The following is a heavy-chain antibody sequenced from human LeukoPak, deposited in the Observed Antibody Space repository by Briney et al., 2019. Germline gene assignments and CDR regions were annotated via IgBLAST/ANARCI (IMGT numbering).Heavy chain of an antibody. D-gene: IGHD3-10*01. V-gene: IGHV3-7*01. J-gene: IGHJ4*02. CDR2: INQDGSER. CDR1: GFTFSAYW. CDR3: ARDSGSGSYFY. Sequence: PGGSLRLSCAASGFTFSAYWMNWVRQAPGKGLEWLANINQDGSERYYVDSVKGRFTISRDNAKNSVYLQMNSLRAEDTAVYYCARDSGSGSYFYWGQGTLVTVSS.